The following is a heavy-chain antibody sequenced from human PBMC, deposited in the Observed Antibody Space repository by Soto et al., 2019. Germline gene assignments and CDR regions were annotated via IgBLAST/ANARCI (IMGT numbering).Heavy chain of an antibody. Sequence: GGSLRLSCAASVFTFSSYGMQWVRQAPGKGLEWVAVISYDGSNKYYADSVKGRFTISRDNSKNTLYLQMNSLRAEDTAVYYCAKDLLGYYDSSGYPSAHYGMDVWGQGTTVTVSS. D-gene: IGHD3-22*01. V-gene: IGHV3-30*18. J-gene: IGHJ6*02. CDR3: AKDLLGYYDSSGYPSAHYGMDV. CDR1: VFTFSSYG. CDR2: ISYDGSNK.